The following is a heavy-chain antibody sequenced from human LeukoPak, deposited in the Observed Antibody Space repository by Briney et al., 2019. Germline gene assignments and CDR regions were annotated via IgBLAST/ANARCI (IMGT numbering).Heavy chain of an antibody. CDR3: ARHEARDYGDPDGFDY. Sequence: GSLRLSCAASGFTVSSNYMSWVRQPPGKGLEWIGSIYYSGSTYYNPSLKGRVTISVDTSKNQFSLKLSSVTAADTAVYYCARHEARDYGDPDGFDYWGQGTLVTVSS. CDR2: IYYSGST. D-gene: IGHD4-17*01. V-gene: IGHV4-39*01. CDR1: GFTVSSNY. J-gene: IGHJ4*02.